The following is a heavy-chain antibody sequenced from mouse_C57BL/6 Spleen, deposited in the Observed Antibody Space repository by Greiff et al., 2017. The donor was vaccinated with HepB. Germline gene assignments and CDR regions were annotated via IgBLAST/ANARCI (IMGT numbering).Heavy chain of an antibody. CDR3: AREELLYAMDY. J-gene: IGHJ4*01. CDR1: GYTFTSYW. CDR2: IYPGSGST. Sequence: QVQLQQPGAELVKPGASVKMSCKASGYTFTSYWITWVKQSPVQGLEWIGDIYPGSGSTNYNEKFKSKATLTVDTSSSTAYMQLSSLTSEDSAVYYCAREELLYAMDYWGQGTSVTVSS. V-gene: IGHV1-55*01.